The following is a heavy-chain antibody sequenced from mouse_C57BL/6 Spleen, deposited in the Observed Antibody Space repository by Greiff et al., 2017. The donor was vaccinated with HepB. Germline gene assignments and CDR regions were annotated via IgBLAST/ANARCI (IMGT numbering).Heavy chain of an antibody. J-gene: IGHJ2*01. CDR3: TRSRSYFDY. CDR2: IDPETGGT. CDR1: GYTFTDYE. Sequence: VQLKESGAELVRPGASVTLSCKASGYTFTDYEMHWVKQTPVHGLEWIGAIDPETGGTAYNQKFKGKAILTADKSSSKAYMDLRSLTSEDSAVYYCTRSRSYFDYWGQGTTLTVSS. V-gene: IGHV1-15*01.